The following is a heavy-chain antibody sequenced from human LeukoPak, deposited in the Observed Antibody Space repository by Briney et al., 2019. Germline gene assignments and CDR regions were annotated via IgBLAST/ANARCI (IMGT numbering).Heavy chain of an antibody. CDR3: ARGGRITIFGVVIGNYFDY. CDR2: INPNSGGT. D-gene: IGHD3-3*01. Sequence: ASVKVSCKASGYTFTGYYMHWVRQAPGQGLEWMGWINPNSGGTNYAQKFQGRVTMTRDTSISTAYMELSRLTSDDTAVYYCARGGRITIFGVVIGNYFDYWGQGTLVTVSS. CDR1: GYTFTGYY. V-gene: IGHV1-2*02. J-gene: IGHJ4*02.